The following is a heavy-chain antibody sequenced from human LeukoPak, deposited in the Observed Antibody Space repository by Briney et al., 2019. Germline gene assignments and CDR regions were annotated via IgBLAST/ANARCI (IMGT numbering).Heavy chain of an antibody. CDR1: GGSFGGYY. Sequence: SETLSLTCAVYGGSFGGYYWSWIRQPPGKGLEWIGEINHSGSTNYNPSLKSRVTISVDTSKNQFSLKLSSVTAADTAVYYCARARVGAMDIWGQGTMVTVSS. D-gene: IGHD1-26*01. J-gene: IGHJ3*02. CDR2: INHSGST. CDR3: ARARVGAMDI. V-gene: IGHV4-34*01.